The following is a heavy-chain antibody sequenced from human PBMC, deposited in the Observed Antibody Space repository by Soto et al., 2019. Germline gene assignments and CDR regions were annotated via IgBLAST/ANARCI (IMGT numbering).Heavy chain of an antibody. J-gene: IGHJ6*03. D-gene: IGHD2-2*01. CDR2: IYYSGST. CDR3: ARVDPAHPYYYYYYYMDV. V-gene: IGHV4-61*08. Sequence: PSETLSLTCTVSGGSISSGGYYWSWIRQHPGKGLEWIGYIYYSGSTNYNPSLKSRVAISVDTSKNQFSLKLSSVTAADTAVYYCARVDPAHPYYYYYYYMDVWGKGTRSPSP. CDR1: GGSISSGGYY.